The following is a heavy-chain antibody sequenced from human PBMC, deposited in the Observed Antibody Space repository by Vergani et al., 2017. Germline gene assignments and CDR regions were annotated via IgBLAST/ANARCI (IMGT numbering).Heavy chain of an antibody. CDR1: GFTFSSYG. V-gene: IGHV3-30*18. Sequence: QVQLVESGGGVVQPGRSLRLSCAASGFTFSSYGMHWVRQAPGKGLEWVAVISYDGSNKYYADSVKGRFTISRDNSKNSLYLQMNSLRTEDTALYYCAKDSGVEMASSLDYWGQGTLVTVSS. CDR2: ISYDGSNK. D-gene: IGHD5-24*01. J-gene: IGHJ4*02. CDR3: AKDSGVEMASSLDY.